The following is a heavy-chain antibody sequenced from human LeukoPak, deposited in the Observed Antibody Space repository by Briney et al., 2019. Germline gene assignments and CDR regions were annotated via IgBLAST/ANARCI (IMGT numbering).Heavy chain of an antibody. CDR2: ISGSGDTT. D-gene: IGHD6-13*01. Sequence: GGSLRLSCATSGFIFSNYAVNWVRQAPGKGLEWVSIISGSGDTTYYADSVKGRFTISRDNSKNTLYPQMNSLRAEDTAVYYCARDDWGYSNSWGQGTLVTVSS. V-gene: IGHV3-23*01. CDR3: ARDDWGYSNS. J-gene: IGHJ4*02. CDR1: GFIFSNYA.